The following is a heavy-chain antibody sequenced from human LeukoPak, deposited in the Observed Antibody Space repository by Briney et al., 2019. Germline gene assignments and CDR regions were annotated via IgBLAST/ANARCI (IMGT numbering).Heavy chain of an antibody. CDR1: GGSISSSSYY. CDR2: IYYSGST. Sequence: PSETLSLTCTVSGGSISSSSYYWSWIRQPPGKGLEWIGYIYYSGSTNYNPSLKSRVTISVDTSKNQFSLKLSSVTAADTAVYYCARVDYYDSSGQYYFDYWGQGTLVTVSS. CDR3: ARVDYYDSSGQYYFDY. D-gene: IGHD3-22*01. J-gene: IGHJ4*02. V-gene: IGHV4-61*01.